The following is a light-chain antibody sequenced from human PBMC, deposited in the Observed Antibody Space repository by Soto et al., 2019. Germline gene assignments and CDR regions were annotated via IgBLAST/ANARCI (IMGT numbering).Light chain of an antibody. V-gene: IGKV1-27*01. J-gene: IGKJ1*01. CDR2: AAS. Sequence: IQLTQSPSSLSGSVGDSVTITCRASQGISNYLAWYQQRPGKAPTLLIYAASTLQSGVPSRFSGSGSGTDFTLTISSLQPEDVATYYCQRYNNAPRTFGQGTKVDIK. CDR3: QRYNNAPRT. CDR1: QGISNY.